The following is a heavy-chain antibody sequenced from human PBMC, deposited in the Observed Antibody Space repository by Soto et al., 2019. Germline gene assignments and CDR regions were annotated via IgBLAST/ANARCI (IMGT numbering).Heavy chain of an antibody. CDR2: IYYSGST. J-gene: IGHJ6*02. V-gene: IGHV4-61*01. D-gene: IGHD5-18*01. CDR1: GGSVSSSSFF. Sequence: SETLSLTCTVSGGSVSSSSFFWSWIRQPPGKGLEWIGYIYYSGSTNYNPSLKSRVTISVDTSKNQFSLKLSSVTAADTAVYYCARDSGYSYGFHYYYGMDVWGQGTTVTVSS. CDR3: ARDSGYSYGFHYYYGMDV.